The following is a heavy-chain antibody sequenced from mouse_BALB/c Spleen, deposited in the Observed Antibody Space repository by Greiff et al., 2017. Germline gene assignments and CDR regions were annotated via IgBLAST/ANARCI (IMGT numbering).Heavy chain of an antibody. CDR1: GYTFTSYY. CDR2: IYPGNVNT. V-gene: IGHV1S56*01. D-gene: IGHD1-1*01. J-gene: IGHJ2*01. Sequence: VQLQQSGPELVKPGASVRISCKASGYTFTSYYIHWVKQRPGQGLEWIGWIYPGNVNTKYNEKFKGKATLTPDKSSSTAYMQLSSLTSEDSAVYFCARATTVVAPGDYWGQGTTLTVSS. CDR3: ARATTVVAPGDY.